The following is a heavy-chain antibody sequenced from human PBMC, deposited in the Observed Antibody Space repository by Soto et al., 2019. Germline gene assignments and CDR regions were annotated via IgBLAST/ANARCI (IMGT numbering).Heavy chain of an antibody. V-gene: IGHV4-59*08. CDR3: ARHSKGYDPRYY. Sequence: PSETLSLTCTVSGGSISGYYWSWIRQSLGKRLEWIGCINYSGSINYSGSTNYNPSLKSRVTISGDTSKNHFSLKLSSVTAADTAVYYCARHSKGYDPRYYWGQGTLVTVSS. CDR1: GGSISGYY. J-gene: IGHJ4*02. D-gene: IGHD5-12*01. CDR2: INYSGSINYSGST.